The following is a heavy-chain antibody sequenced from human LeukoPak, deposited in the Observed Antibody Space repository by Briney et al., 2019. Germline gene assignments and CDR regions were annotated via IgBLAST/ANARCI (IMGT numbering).Heavy chain of an antibody. CDR1: GFTFSSYA. Sequence: GGSLRLSCAASGFTFSSYAMSWVRQAPGKGLEWVSLISGDGGSTYYADSVKGRFTISRDNSKNSLYLQMNSLRTEDTALYYCAKDLGDPRYYYDSSGSLDYWGQGTLVTVSS. V-gene: IGHV3-43*02. CDR3: AKDLGDPRYYYDSSGSLDY. D-gene: IGHD3-22*01. J-gene: IGHJ4*02. CDR2: ISGDGGST.